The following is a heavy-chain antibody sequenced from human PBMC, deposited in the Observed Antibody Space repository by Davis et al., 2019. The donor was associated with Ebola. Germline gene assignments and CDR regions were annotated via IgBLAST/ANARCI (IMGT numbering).Heavy chain of an antibody. CDR3: ARGGLWDY. CDR1: SFPFCSFC. D-gene: IGHD2-21*01. J-gene: IGHJ4*02. Sequence: GESLKISCAASSFPFCSFCMNWVRQAPGKGLEWVSSITSSSTYIYYADSVKGRFTISRDNAKNSLYLQMNSLRAEDTAVYYCARGGLWDYWGQGT. V-gene: IGHV3-21*01. CDR2: ITSSSTYI.